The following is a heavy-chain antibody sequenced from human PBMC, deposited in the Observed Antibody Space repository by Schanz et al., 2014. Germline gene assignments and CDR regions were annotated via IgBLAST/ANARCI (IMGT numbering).Heavy chain of an antibody. J-gene: IGHJ4*02. D-gene: IGHD2-21*02. CDR3: VRERTNYGGNSYFFDH. CDR1: GFTFSDYS. CDR2: ITYNGGTI. V-gene: IGHV3-48*01. Sequence: EVQLVESGGGWVQPGGSLRLSCAASGFTFSDYSMNWVRQAPGKGLEWISYITYNGGTIYYADSVKGRFTISRDNAKNSLYLEMNSLRAEDTAVYYCVRERTNYGGNSYFFDHWGQGTLVTVSS.